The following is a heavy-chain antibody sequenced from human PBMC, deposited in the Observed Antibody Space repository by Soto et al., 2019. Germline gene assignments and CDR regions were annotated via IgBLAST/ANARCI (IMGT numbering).Heavy chain of an antibody. D-gene: IGHD5-18*01. CDR2: ISWNSGSI. CDR1: GFTFDDYA. CDR3: AKDGYGCRDYYFYMDV. J-gene: IGHJ6*03. Sequence: EVQLVESGGGLVQPGRSLRLSCAASGFTFDDYAMHWVRQAPGKGLEWVSGISWNSGSIGYADSVKGRFTISRDNAKNSLYLQMNSLRAEDTALYYCAKDGYGCRDYYFYMDVWGKGTTVTVSS. V-gene: IGHV3-9*01.